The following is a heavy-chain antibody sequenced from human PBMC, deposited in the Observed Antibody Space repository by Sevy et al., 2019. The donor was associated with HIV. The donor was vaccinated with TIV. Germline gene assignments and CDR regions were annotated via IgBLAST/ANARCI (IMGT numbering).Heavy chain of an antibody. V-gene: IGHV3-23*01. CDR2: ISGSGGST. CDR3: AKKRGSGSYPTYYFDY. D-gene: IGHD3-10*01. CDR1: GFTFSSYA. Sequence: GGSLRLSCAASGFTFSSYAMSWVRQAPGKGLEWVSAISGSGGSTYYADSVKGRFTISRDNSKNTLYLQINSLRAEDTAVYYCAKKRGSGSYPTYYFDYWGQGTLVTVSS. J-gene: IGHJ4*02.